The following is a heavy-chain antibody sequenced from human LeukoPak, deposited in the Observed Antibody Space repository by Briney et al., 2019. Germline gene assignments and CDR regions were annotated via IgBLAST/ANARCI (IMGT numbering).Heavy chain of an antibody. J-gene: IGHJ5*02. D-gene: IGHD3-22*01. V-gene: IGHV3-23*01. CDR3: AKDRYYDSIAYRAFDP. CDR1: GFTFSSYA. Sequence: GGSLRLSCAASGFTFSSYAMSWVRQAPGKGLEWVSSISGGSGSTYYADSVNGRFTISRDNSKNTLYLQMDSLRAEDTALYYCAKDRYYDSIAYRAFDPWGQGTLVTVSS. CDR2: ISGGSGST.